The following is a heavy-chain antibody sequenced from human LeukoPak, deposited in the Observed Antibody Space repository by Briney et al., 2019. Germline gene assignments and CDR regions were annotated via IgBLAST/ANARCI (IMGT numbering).Heavy chain of an antibody. CDR1: GFTFSSYE. D-gene: IGHD3-22*01. Sequence: GGSLRLSCAASGFTFSSYEMNWVRQAPGKGLEWVSYISSSGNTIYYADSVKGRFTISRDNAKNSLYLQMNSLRAEDTAIYYCARDKNYYDSSGRRKVTDYWGQGTLVTVPS. CDR2: ISSSGNTI. J-gene: IGHJ4*02. CDR3: ARDKNYYDSSGRRKVTDY. V-gene: IGHV3-48*03.